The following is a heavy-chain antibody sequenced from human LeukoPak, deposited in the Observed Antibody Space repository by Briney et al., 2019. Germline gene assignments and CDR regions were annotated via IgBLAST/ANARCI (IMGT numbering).Heavy chain of an antibody. CDR2: ISWNSGSI. D-gene: IGHD6-19*01. CDR1: GFIFNNYA. V-gene: IGHV3-9*01. Sequence: GGSLRLSCAGSGFIFNNYAMHWVREPPGKGLEWVSGISWNSGSIDYADSVKGRFTISRDNAKNSLYLQMNSLRVEDTAFYYCAKDNRRHYTSGPNPDSLHWGQGALVTVSS. CDR3: AKDNRRHYTSGPNPDSLH. J-gene: IGHJ4*02.